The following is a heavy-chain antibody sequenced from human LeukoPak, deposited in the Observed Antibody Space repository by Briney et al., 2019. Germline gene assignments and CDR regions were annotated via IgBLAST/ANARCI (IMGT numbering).Heavy chain of an antibody. V-gene: IGHV3-7*01. CDR3: ASVYDFWSGYPFGY. CDR1: GFTFSNYW. Sequence: PGGSLRLSCAASGFTFSNYWMSWVRQAPGKGLEWVANIKQDGSEKYYVDSVKGRFTISRDNAKNSLYLQMNSLRAEDTAVYYCASVYDFWSGYPFGYWGQGTLVTVSS. D-gene: IGHD3-3*01. CDR2: IKQDGSEK. J-gene: IGHJ4*02.